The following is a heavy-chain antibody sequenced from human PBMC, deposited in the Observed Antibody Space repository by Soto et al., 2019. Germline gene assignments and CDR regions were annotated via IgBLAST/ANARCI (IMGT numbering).Heavy chain of an antibody. J-gene: IGHJ4*02. Sequence: QVQLVQSGAEVKKPGASVKVSCKASGYTFTSYAMHWVRQAPGQRLEWMGWINACNGNTKYSQKFQGRVTIPRDTSASTAYMELSSLRSEDTAVYYCARAVLGELTFDYWGQGTLVTVSS. CDR2: INACNGNT. D-gene: IGHD3-10*01. CDR1: GYTFTSYA. V-gene: IGHV1-3*01. CDR3: ARAVLGELTFDY.